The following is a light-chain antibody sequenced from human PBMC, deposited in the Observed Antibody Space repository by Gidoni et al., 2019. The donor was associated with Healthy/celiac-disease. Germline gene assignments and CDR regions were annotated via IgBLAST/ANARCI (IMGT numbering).Light chain of an antibody. J-gene: IGKJ4*01. CDR1: QSVSSSY. Sequence: EIVLTQSPGTLSLSPGERGTLSCRASQSVSSSYLAWYQQKPGQAPRLLIYGASSRATGIPDRFSGSGSGTDFTLTISRLEPEDFAVYYCQRYGSSPGLTFGGXTKVEIK. CDR2: GAS. V-gene: IGKV3-20*01. CDR3: QRYGSSPGLT.